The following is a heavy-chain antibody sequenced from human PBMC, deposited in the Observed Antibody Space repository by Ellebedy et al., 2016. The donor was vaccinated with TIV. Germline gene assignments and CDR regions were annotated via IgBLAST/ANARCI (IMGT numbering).Heavy chain of an antibody. CDR2: ISYDGSNK. V-gene: IGHV3-30*18. CDR1: GFTFSSYG. D-gene: IGHD4-23*01. Sequence: GGSLRLXXAASGFTFSSYGMHWVRQAPGKGLEWVAVISYDGSNKYYADSVKGRFTISRDNSKNTLYLQMNSLRAEDTAVYYCAKEVPYYGGNGGSFDYWGQGTLVTVSS. J-gene: IGHJ4*02. CDR3: AKEVPYYGGNGGSFDY.